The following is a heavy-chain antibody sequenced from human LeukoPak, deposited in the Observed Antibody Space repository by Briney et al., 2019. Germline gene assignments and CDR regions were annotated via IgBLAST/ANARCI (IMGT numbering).Heavy chain of an antibody. J-gene: IGHJ4*02. Sequence: PSETLSLTCTVSGDSISSTIYYWGWIRQPPGKGLEWIGSIYYSGSTYYNPSLKSRVTISVDTSQNRFSLKLSSVTAADTAVYYCARHPSGYSSSWSLYWGQGTLVTVSS. D-gene: IGHD6-13*01. CDR2: IYYSGST. CDR1: GDSISSTIYY. CDR3: ARHPSGYSSSWSLY. V-gene: IGHV4-39*01.